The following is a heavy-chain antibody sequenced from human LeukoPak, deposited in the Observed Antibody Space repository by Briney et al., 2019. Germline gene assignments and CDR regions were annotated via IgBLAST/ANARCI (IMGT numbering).Heavy chain of an antibody. CDR3: ARSKPWGYCSGGSCYPTYYYYYYMDV. Sequence: GGSLRLSCAASGFTFSSYSMNWVRQAPGRGLEWVSSISSSSNYIYYVDSVKGRFTISRDNAKNSLFLQMNSLRAEDTAVYFRARSKPWGYCSGGSCYPTYYYYYYMDVWGKGTTVTVSS. D-gene: IGHD2-15*01. CDR1: GFTFSSYS. J-gene: IGHJ6*03. CDR2: ISSSSNYI. V-gene: IGHV3-21*01.